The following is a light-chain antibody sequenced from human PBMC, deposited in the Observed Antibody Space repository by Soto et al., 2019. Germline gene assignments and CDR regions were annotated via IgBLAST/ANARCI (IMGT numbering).Light chain of an antibody. CDR1: QSVGNN. CDR3: QQYNEWPPIT. V-gene: IGKV3-15*01. Sequence: EIMMTQSPATRSVSPGERATLSCWASQSVGNNLAWYQQKPGQPPRLLIYYASTRATDVPARFSGSGSGAEFTLTISSLQSEDFALYYCQQYNEWPPITFGQGTRLEIK. CDR2: YAS. J-gene: IGKJ5*01.